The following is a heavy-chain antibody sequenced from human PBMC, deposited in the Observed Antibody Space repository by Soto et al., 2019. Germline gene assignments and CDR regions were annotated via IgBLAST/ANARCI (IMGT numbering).Heavy chain of an antibody. CDR1: GDSISTFY. J-gene: IGHJ4*02. D-gene: IGHD3-22*01. CDR2: VYYTGST. Sequence: LXLTCTVSGDSISTFYWGWMRQSPGKELEWIGYVYYTGSTNYNPSLKSRVTISVDRSKNQFSLKLTSANAADTAVYYCARGRTVRNYADDSSDYFYFFDYWGQGTQVTVSS. V-gene: IGHV4-59*01. CDR3: ARGRTVRNYADDSSDYFYFFDY.